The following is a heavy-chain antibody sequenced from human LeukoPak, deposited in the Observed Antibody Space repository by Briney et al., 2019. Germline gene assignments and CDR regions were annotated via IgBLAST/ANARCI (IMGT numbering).Heavy chain of an antibody. CDR2: ISSSSNYI. V-gene: IGHV3-21*01. Sequence: GGSLRLSCAASGFTFGSYWMHWVRQAPGKGLEWVSFISSSSNYIYYTDSVKGRFTISRDNAKNSLFLQMNSLRAEDTAVYYCARGTPTTRDFDYWGQGTLVTVSS. J-gene: IGHJ4*02. CDR3: ARGTPTTRDFDY. D-gene: IGHD4-11*01. CDR1: GFTFGSYW.